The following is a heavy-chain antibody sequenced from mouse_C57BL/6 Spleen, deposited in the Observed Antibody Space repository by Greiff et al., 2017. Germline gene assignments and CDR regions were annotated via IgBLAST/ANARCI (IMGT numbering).Heavy chain of an antibody. J-gene: IGHJ3*01. CDR3: ARMSNALFGFGY. CDR1: GYTFTSYW. Sequence: QVQLQQPGAELVKPGASVKMSCKASGYTFTSYWITWVKQRPGQGLEWIGDIYPGSGSTNYNEKFKGKATLTVDTSSSTAYMQLSSLTSEDSAVYYCARMSNALFGFGYRGQGTLVTV. D-gene: IGHD2-5*01. V-gene: IGHV1-55*01. CDR2: IYPGSGST.